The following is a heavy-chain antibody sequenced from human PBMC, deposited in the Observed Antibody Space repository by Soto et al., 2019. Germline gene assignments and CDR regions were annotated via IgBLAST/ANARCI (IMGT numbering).Heavy chain of an antibody. CDR2: IKQDGSEK. CDR3: ARGSSSWYLWDWFDP. D-gene: IGHD6-13*01. Sequence: SLRLSCAASGFTFSSYWMSWVRQAPGKGLEWVANIKQDGSEKYYVDSVKGRFTISRDNAKNSLYLQMNSLRAEDTAVYYCARGSSSWYLWDWFDPWGQGTLVTVSS. V-gene: IGHV3-7*03. J-gene: IGHJ5*02. CDR1: GFTFSSYW.